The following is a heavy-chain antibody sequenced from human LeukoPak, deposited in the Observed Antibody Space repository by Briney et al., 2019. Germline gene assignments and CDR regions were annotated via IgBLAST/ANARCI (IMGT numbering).Heavy chain of an antibody. D-gene: IGHD2-15*01. CDR3: ARDERYCNGYNHHPDLGY. Sequence: ASVKVSCKASGYTFTDYYLFWVRQAPGQGLEWMGWINPKTGETKFGQKFQGRVTLTRDTSITTTYMELRSLRFDDTAVYYCARDERYCNGYNHHPDLGYWGQGTLVTVSS. CDR2: INPKTGET. V-gene: IGHV1-2*02. CDR1: GYTFTDYY. J-gene: IGHJ4*02.